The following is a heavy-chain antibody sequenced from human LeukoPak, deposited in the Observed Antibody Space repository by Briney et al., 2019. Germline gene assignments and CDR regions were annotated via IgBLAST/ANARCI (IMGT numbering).Heavy chain of an antibody. CDR1: GFTFSSYA. D-gene: IGHD5-24*01. Sequence: GVSLRLSCAASGFTFSSYAMSWVRQAPGKGLEWVSAISGSGGSTYYADSVKGRFTISKDNSKNTLYLQMNSLRAEETAVYYCAKDVPMAYYYMDVWGKGTTVTVSS. V-gene: IGHV3-23*01. CDR3: AKDVPMAYYYMDV. J-gene: IGHJ6*03. CDR2: ISGSGGST.